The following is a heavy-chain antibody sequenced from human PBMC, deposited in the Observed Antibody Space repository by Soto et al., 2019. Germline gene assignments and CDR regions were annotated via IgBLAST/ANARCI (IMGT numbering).Heavy chain of an antibody. D-gene: IGHD6-6*01. V-gene: IGHV2-5*01. J-gene: IGHJ4*02. Sequence: QITLRESGPTLVKPTQTLTLTCTFSGFALTSSGVGVAWIRQSPGKAPEWLALIYWNGDKRYSPSLKSRLTITKDTSRNQVVLTMTTMDPVDTATYYCAHSAYIGSSDYFDYWGQGTLVTVSS. CDR1: GFALTSSGVG. CDR3: AHSAYIGSSDYFDY. CDR2: IYWNGDK.